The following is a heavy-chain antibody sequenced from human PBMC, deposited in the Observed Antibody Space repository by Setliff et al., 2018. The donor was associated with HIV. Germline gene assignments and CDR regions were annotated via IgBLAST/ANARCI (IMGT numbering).Heavy chain of an antibody. Sequence: SETLSLTCAVYGGSFSGYYWSWIRQPPGKGLEWIGEINHSGSNNYNPSLKSRVTISVDTSKNQFSLKLSSVTAADTAVYYCARPSTRGYSYAVYDYWGQGTLVTVSS. CDR3: ARPSTRGYSYAVYDY. V-gene: IGHV4-34*01. CDR2: INHSGSN. CDR1: GGSFSGYY. J-gene: IGHJ4*02. D-gene: IGHD5-18*01.